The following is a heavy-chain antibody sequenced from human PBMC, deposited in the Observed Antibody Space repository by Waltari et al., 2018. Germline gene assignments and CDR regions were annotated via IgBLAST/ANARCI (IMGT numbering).Heavy chain of an antibody. CDR3: ARAPGVAAASYFDY. CDR1: GFSVDRGYF. V-gene: IGHV4-38-2*01. Sequence: VQLQESGPGLVKPSETLSLTCDVSGFSVDRGYFWGWIRQPPGKGLEWIGTIFHTGFTYYTPSLRGRVTMSVDTSKNQFSLNLSSVTAADTALYYCARAPGVAAASYFDYWGQGILVTVSS. D-gene: IGHD6-13*01. J-gene: IGHJ4*02. CDR2: IFHTGFT.